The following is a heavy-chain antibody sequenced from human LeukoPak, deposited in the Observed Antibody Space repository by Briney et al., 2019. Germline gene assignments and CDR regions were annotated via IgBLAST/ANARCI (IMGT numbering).Heavy chain of an antibody. CDR1: GFTFSTYA. CDR2: ISGGGGTT. J-gene: IGHJ4*02. Sequence: GGSLRLSCAASGFTFSTYAMNWVRQAPGKGLEWVSGISGGGGTTYYADSVKGRFTISRDNSKSTLYLQMNSLRAEDTAVYYCAKRDGETIRHFDYWGQGALVTVSS. D-gene: IGHD4-17*01. V-gene: IGHV3-23*01. CDR3: AKRDGETIRHFDY.